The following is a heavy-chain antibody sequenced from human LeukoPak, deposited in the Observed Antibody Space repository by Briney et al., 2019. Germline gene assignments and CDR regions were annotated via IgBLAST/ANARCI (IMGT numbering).Heavy chain of an antibody. CDR3: ARVAPNWNYTIS. J-gene: IGHJ4*02. CDR1: GYTFTSYD. D-gene: IGHD1-7*01. V-gene: IGHV1-8*02. CDR2: MNPNSGNT. Sequence: ASVKVSCKASGYTFTSYDINWVRQATGQGLEWMGWMNPNSGNTGYAQKFQGRVTMTRNTSISTAYMELSSLRSEDTAVCYCARVAPNWNYTISWGQGTLVTVSS.